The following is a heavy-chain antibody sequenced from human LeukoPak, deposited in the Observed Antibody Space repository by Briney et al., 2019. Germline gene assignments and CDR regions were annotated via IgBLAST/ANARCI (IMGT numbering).Heavy chain of an antibody. V-gene: IGHV1-8*03. CDR1: GYTFANYD. Sequence: ASVTVSCTASGYTFANYDINWVRQAPGQGLEWMGWMNPNSCNTDYAQRFEGRVTITRNTSISTANMELSSLRADDAAVYYCGGGHSSSRSGGFDYWGQGTLVTVSS. CDR3: GGGHSSSRSGGFDY. CDR2: MNPNSCNT. D-gene: IGHD6-13*01. J-gene: IGHJ4*02.